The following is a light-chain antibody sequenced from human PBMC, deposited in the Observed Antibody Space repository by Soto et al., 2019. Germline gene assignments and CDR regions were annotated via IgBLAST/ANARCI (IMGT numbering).Light chain of an antibody. J-gene: IGKJ2*01. CDR1: QSISSW. CDR3: QQYNSYPYT. V-gene: IGKV1-5*01. CDR2: DAS. Sequence: DIQMTQSPSTLSASVGDRVTINCRASQSISSWLAWYQQKPGKAPKLLIYDASSLESGVPSRFSGSGSGTEFTLTISNLQPDDFATYYGQQYNSYPYTFGQGTKLEIK.